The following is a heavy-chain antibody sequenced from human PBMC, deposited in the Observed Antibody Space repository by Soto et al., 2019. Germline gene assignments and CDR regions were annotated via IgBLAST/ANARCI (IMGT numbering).Heavy chain of an antibody. V-gene: IGHV4-59*01. J-gene: IGHJ4*02. CDR1: GDSIRSYY. Sequence: SETLSLTCTVSGDSIRSYYWSWIRQPPGKGLEWIGYIYDSGSTNYNPSLKSRVTISVDTSKSKFSLKLSSVTAADTAVYYCARDRAYYESSGLYFDYWGQGTLVTVSS. CDR2: IYDSGST. D-gene: IGHD3-22*01. CDR3: ARDRAYYESSGLYFDY.